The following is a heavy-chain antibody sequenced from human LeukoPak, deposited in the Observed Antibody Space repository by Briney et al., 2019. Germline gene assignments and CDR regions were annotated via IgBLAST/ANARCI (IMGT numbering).Heavy chain of an antibody. J-gene: IGHJ4*02. CDR1: GFTFSSYG. CDR2: IRYDGSNK. D-gene: IGHD3-22*01. V-gene: IGHV3-30*02. Sequence: PGGSLRPSCAASGFTFSSYGMHWVRQAPGKGLEWVAFIRYDGSNKYYADSVKGRFTISRDNSKNTLYLQMNSLRAEDTAVYYCAKYPYYYDSSGHLDYWGQGTLVTVSS. CDR3: AKYPYYYDSSGHLDY.